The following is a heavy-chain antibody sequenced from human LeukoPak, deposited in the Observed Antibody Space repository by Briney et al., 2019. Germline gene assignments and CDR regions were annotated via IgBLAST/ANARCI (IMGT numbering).Heavy chain of an antibody. CDR1: GGSISSSSYY. CDR3: ARSMVRGVIDPPHFDY. Sequence: SETLSLTCTVSGGSISSSSYYWGWIRQPPGQGLEWIGSIYYSGSTYYNPSLKSRVTISVDTSKNQFSLKLSSVTAADTAVYYCARSMVRGVIDPPHFDYWGQGTLVTVSS. J-gene: IGHJ4*02. D-gene: IGHD3-10*01. CDR2: IYYSGST. V-gene: IGHV4-39*07.